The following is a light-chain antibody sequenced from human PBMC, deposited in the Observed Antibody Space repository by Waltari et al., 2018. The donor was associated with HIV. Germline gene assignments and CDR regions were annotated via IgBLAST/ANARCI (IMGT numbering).Light chain of an antibody. CDR2: EVN. CDR3: SSYAGYNNYV. V-gene: IGLV2-8*01. J-gene: IGLJ1*01. Sequence: QSALTQPPSASGSPGQSVTLSCTGTGSDVGAYNYVSWYQQHPGKAPNLIIYEVNKRGAGVPDRFSGSKSGNTASLTVSGLQDEDEADYYCSSYAGYNNYVFGTGTKVTVL. CDR1: GSDVGAYNY.